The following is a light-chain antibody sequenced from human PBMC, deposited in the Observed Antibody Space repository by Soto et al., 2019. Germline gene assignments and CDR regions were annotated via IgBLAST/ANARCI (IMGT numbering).Light chain of an antibody. CDR1: SSDVGGYNY. J-gene: IGLJ2*01. V-gene: IGLV2-8*01. CDR2: EVS. Sequence: QSALTQPPSASGSPGQSVTISCTGSSSDVGGYNYVSWYQQHPGKAPKLMIYEVSKRPSGVPDRLSGAKSGNTASLTVSGLQAEDEADYYCSSYGGINTVVFGGGTKLTVL. CDR3: SSYGGINTVV.